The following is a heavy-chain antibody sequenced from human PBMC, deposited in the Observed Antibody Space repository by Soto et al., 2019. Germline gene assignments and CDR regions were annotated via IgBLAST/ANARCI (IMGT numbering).Heavy chain of an antibody. CDR2: IIPIFGTA. CDR3: ARDTMRQAGAFDI. CDR1: GGTFSSYA. J-gene: IGHJ3*02. V-gene: IGHV1-69*06. D-gene: IGHD3-3*01. Sequence: EASVKVSCKASGGTFSSYAISWVRQAPGQGLEWMGGIIPIFGTANYAQKFQGRVTITADKSTSTAYMELSSLRSEDTAVYYCARDTMRQAGAFDIWGQGTMVTVSS.